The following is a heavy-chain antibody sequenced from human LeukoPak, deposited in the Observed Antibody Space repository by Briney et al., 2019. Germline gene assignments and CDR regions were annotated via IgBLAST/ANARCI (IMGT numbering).Heavy chain of an antibody. Sequence: GGSLRLSCAASGFTFSSYAMSWVRQAPGKGLEWVSSISSSSSYIYYADSVKGRFTISRDNAKSSLYLHMNSLRAEDTAVYYCARDYYGSGRVYYYYYGMDVWGQGTTVTVSS. CDR3: ARDYYGSGRVYYYYYGMDV. CDR2: ISSSSSYI. V-gene: IGHV3-21*04. J-gene: IGHJ6*02. D-gene: IGHD3-10*01. CDR1: GFTFSSYA.